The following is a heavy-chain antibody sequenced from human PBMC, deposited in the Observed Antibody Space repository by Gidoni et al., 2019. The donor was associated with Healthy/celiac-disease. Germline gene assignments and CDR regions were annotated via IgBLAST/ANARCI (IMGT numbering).Heavy chain of an antibody. CDR2: INHSGST. V-gene: IGHV4-34*01. D-gene: IGHD3-3*01. CDR1: GGSFSGYY. Sequence: QVQLQQWGAGLLKPSETLSLTCAVYGGSFSGYYWSWIRQPPGKGLEWIGEINHSGSTNYNPSLKSRVTISVDTSKNQFSRKLSSVTAADTAVYYCARTYYDFWSGYYTNYYYGMDVWGQGTTVTVSS. J-gene: IGHJ6*02. CDR3: ARTYYDFWSGYYTNYYYGMDV.